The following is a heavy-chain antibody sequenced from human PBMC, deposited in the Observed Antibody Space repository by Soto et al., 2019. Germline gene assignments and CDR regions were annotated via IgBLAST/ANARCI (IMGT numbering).Heavy chain of an antibody. CDR1: GGSISSGDYY. CDR2: ISYSGST. J-gene: IGHJ6*02. Sequence: SETLSLTCTVSGGSISSGDYYWSWIRQHPEKGLEWIGYISYSGSTDYAPSLKSRVTMSVDTSKNQFSLNLTSVTAADTAVYYCGRDAVTKRDFYYYGMDVWGRGTTVTVSS. CDR3: GRDAVTKRDFYYYGMDV. V-gene: IGHV4-31*03. D-gene: IGHD4-4*01.